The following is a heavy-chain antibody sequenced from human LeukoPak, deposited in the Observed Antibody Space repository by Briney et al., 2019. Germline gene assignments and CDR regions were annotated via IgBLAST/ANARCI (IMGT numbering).Heavy chain of an antibody. D-gene: IGHD5-24*01. Sequence: PAETLSLTCTVSGGSISSYYWSWIRQPPGKGLEWIGYIYYSGSTNYNPSLKSRVTISVDTSKNQFSLKLSSATAADTAVYYCARGEDGYNYSLDYWGQGTLVTVST. CDR3: ARGEDGYNYSLDY. CDR1: GGSISSYY. J-gene: IGHJ4*02. CDR2: IYYSGST. V-gene: IGHV4-59*01.